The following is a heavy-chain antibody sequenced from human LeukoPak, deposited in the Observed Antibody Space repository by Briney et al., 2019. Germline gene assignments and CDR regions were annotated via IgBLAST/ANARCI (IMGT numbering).Heavy chain of an antibody. V-gene: IGHV4-38-2*02. CDR1: GFSISNGYY. CDR3: ARDLEGSDY. CDR2: IYYSGST. Sequence: PSETLSLTCTVSGFSISNGYYWGWIRRPPGKGLEWIGSIYYSGSTYYNPSLKSRVTISVDTSKNQFSLKLSSVTAADTAVYYCARDLEGSDYWGQGTLVTVSS. J-gene: IGHJ4*02. D-gene: IGHD3-10*01.